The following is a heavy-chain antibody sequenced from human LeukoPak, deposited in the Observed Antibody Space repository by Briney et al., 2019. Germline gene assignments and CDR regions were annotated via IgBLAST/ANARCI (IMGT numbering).Heavy chain of an antibody. CDR3: ARVHSSSWYEGFDY. V-gene: IGHV1-18*01. D-gene: IGHD6-13*01. J-gene: IGHJ4*02. CDR1: GYTFTSYG. Sequence: GASVKVSCKASGYTFTSYGISWVRQAPGQGLEWMGWISAYNGNTNYAQKLQGRVTITTDTSTSTAYMELRSLRSDDTAVYYCARVHSSSWYEGFDYWGQGTLVTVSS. CDR2: ISAYNGNT.